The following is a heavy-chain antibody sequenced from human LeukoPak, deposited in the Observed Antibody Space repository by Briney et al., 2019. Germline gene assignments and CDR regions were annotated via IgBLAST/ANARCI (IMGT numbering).Heavy chain of an antibody. CDR1: GGSISSSNW. Sequence: SGTLSLTCAVSGGSISSSNWWSWVRQPPGKGLEWIGEIYHSGSTNYNPSLKSRVTISVDKSKNQFSLKLSSVTAADTAVYYCARDRYYYDSSGSQFDYWGQGTLVTVSS. V-gene: IGHV4-4*02. CDR3: ARDRYYYDSSGSQFDY. D-gene: IGHD3-22*01. J-gene: IGHJ4*02. CDR2: IYHSGST.